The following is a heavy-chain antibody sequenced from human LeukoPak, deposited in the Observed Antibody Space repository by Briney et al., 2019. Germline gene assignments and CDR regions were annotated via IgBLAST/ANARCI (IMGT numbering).Heavy chain of an antibody. V-gene: IGHV1-18*04. Sequence: GASVKVSCKASGYTVTSYGISWVRQAPGQGLEWMGWISAYNGNTNYAQKFQGRVTMTTDTSTSTAYMELRSLTFDDTAVYYCARDERYFGWLLLDYWGQGTLVTVSS. CDR2: ISAYNGNT. CDR1: GYTVTSYG. J-gene: IGHJ4*02. D-gene: IGHD3-9*01. CDR3: ARDERYFGWLLLDY.